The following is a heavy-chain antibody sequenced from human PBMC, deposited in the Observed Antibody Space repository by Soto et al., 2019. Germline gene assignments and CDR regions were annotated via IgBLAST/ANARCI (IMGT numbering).Heavy chain of an antibody. CDR3: AKKKPASPGPPDFDY. Sequence: PGGSLRLSCAASGFTFSSDAMSWVRQAPGKGLEWVSAISSSGGATYYTDSVKGRFTISRDNPKNTLYLQMNSLRADDTAVYYCAKKKPASPGPPDFDYWGQGTLVTVSS. CDR2: ISSSGGAT. CDR1: GFTFSSDA. V-gene: IGHV3-23*01. J-gene: IGHJ4*02.